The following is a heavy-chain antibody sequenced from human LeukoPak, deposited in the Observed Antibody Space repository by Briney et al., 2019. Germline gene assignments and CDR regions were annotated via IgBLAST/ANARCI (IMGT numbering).Heavy chain of an antibody. CDR1: GFTFSSYG. V-gene: IGHV3-30*02. J-gene: IGHJ4*02. D-gene: IGHD3-16*02. CDR3: AKAQTHYLGELSPGYFDY. CDR2: IRYDGSNK. Sequence: GGSLRLSCAASGFTFSSYGMHWVRQAPGKGLEWVAFIRYDGSNKYYADSVKGRFTISRDNSKNTLYLQMNSLRAEDTAVYYCAKAQTHYLGELSPGYFDYWGQGTLVTVSS.